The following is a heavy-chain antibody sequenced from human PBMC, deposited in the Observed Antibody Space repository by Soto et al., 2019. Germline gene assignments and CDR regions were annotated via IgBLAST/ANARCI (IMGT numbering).Heavy chain of an antibody. J-gene: IGHJ3*02. D-gene: IGHD2-15*01. Sequence: EVQLLESGGGLVQPGGSLRLSCAASGFTFSDYVMAWVRQAPGRGLEWVSGLGGSNSDTHYAASVEGRFTVSRDNSKSTLFLQMNSLRVEDTAIYYCAKDKVDHNSVWDPFDIWGQGTLVTVSS. CDR2: LGGSNSDT. V-gene: IGHV3-23*01. CDR1: GFTFSDYV. CDR3: AKDKVDHNSVWDPFDI.